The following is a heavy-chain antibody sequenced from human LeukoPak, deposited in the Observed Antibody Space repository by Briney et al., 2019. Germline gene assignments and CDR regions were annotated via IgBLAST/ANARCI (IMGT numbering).Heavy chain of an antibody. Sequence: TGGSLRLSCAASGFTFSSYSMNWVRQAPGKGLEWVSYISSSSSTIYYADSVKGRFTISRDNAKNSLYLQMNSLRAEDTAVYYCARGPIAAAAIHLFFDYWGQGTLVTVSS. CDR1: GFTFSSYS. CDR3: ARGPIAAAAIHLFFDY. V-gene: IGHV3-48*01. D-gene: IGHD6-13*01. CDR2: ISSSSSTI. J-gene: IGHJ4*02.